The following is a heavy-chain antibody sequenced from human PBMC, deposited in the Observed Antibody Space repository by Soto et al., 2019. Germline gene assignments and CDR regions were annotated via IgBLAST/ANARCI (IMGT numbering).Heavy chain of an antibody. D-gene: IGHD2-15*01. V-gene: IGHV1-3*01. CDR3: ARGIATGQLDP. CDR1: GYTFTRST. CDR2: ITPDNGNT. Sequence: QVQLVQSGAEVKKPGASVKISCKASGYTFTRSTMNWVRQAPGQRLEWMGWITPDNGNTQSSQKFQDRVIITRDTSASTAYMDLSSLRSEDTAVYFCARGIATGQLDPWGQGTLVTVSS. J-gene: IGHJ5*02.